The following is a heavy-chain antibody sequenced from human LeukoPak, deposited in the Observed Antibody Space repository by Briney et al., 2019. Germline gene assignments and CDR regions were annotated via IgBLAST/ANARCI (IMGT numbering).Heavy chain of an antibody. CDR1: GFSFRSFE. CDR2: ISSASGTI. Sequence: GGPLRLSCAASGFSFRSFEMSWVRQAPGKGLECIAYISSASGTIYHADSVKGRFTISRDNANNSLYLQMNSLRAEDTAIYYCARSTELSDPYFYYGMDVWGQGTTVTVSS. D-gene: IGHD1-26*01. CDR3: ARSTELSDPYFYYGMDV. J-gene: IGHJ6*02. V-gene: IGHV3-48*03.